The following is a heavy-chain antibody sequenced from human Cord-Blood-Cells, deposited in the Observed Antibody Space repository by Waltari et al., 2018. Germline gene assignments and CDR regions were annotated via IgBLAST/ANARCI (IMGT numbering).Heavy chain of an antibody. D-gene: IGHD3-3*01. J-gene: IGHJ4*02. Sequence: EVQLVESGGGLVKPGGSLRLSCAASGFTFSNAWMSWVRQAPGKGLEWVGRIKSKTDGGTTDYAAPVKGRFTISRDDSKNTLYLQMNSLKTEDTAVYYCTTDHWYYDFWSGYDYWGQGTLVTVSS. V-gene: IGHV3-15*01. CDR2: IKSKTDGGTT. CDR3: TTDHWYYDFWSGYDY. CDR1: GFTFSNAW.